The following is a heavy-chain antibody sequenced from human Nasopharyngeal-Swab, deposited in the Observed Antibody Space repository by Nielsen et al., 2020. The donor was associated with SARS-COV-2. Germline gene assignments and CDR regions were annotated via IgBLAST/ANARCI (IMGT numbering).Heavy chain of an antibody. J-gene: IGHJ4*02. CDR2: VSGSSGSP. CDR1: GFTFSNHA. V-gene: IGHV3-23*01. D-gene: IGHD5-24*01. Sequence: GEFLKISCAASGFTFSNHATGWVRQAPGKGLEWVSAVSGSSGSPFYSDSVKGRFTISRDNSRNTVFLQMNSLRAEDTAVYYCALTPPLGVGYNLLSLGLEYWGQGTRVAVSS. CDR3: ALTPPLGVGYNLLSLGLEY.